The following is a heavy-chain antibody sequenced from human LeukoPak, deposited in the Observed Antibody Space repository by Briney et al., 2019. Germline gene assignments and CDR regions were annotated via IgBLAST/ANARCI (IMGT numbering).Heavy chain of an antibody. CDR1: GFTFSSYA. J-gene: IGHJ4*02. CDR3: AKVLGYCSSTSCYAFDY. CDR2: ISGSGGST. D-gene: IGHD2-2*01. V-gene: IGHV3-23*01. Sequence: GGSLRLSCAASGFTFSSYAMSWVRQAPGKGLEWVSAISGSGGSTYYADSVKGRFTISRDNSKNTLYLQINSLRAEDTAVYYCAKVLGYCSSTSCYAFDYWGQGTLVTVSS.